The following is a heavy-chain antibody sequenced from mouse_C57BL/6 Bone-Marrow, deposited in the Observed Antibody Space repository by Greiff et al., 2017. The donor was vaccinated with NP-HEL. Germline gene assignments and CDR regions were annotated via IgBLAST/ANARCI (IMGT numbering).Heavy chain of an antibody. Sequence: QVHVKQPGAELVRPGTSVKLSCKASGYTFTSYWMHWVKQRPGQGLEWIGVIDPSDSYTNYNQKFKGKATLTVDTSSSTAYMQLSSLTSEDSAVYYCASPGSSFAYWGQGTLVTVSA. D-gene: IGHD1-1*01. J-gene: IGHJ3*01. CDR2: IDPSDSYT. V-gene: IGHV1-59*01. CDR1: GYTFTSYW. CDR3: ASPGSSFAY.